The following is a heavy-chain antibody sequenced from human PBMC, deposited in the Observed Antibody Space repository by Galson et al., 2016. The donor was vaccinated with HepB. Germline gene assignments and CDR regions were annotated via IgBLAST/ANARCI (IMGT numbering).Heavy chain of an antibody. D-gene: IGHD3-3*01. CDR1: GFIFSSYG. Sequence: SLRLSCAASGFIFSSYGLNWVRQAPGKGLESVSLIYSIGTPLSADSVKGRFTISRDSPKNTLYLRMNSLRPEDTAVYYCARNVPVTIFGYWGQGTLVTVSS. V-gene: IGHV3-66*01. CDR3: ARNVPVTIFGY. CDR2: IYSIGTP. J-gene: IGHJ4*02.